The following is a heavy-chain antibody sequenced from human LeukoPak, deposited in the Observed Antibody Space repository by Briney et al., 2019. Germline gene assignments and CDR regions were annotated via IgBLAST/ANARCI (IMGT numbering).Heavy chain of an antibody. CDR1: GFTFSSYA. Sequence: GGSLRLSCAASGFTFSSYAMHWVRQAPGKGLEWVAVISYDGSNKYYADSVKGRFTISRDNSKNTLYLQMNGLRAEDTAVYYCARLVGATTVYWGQGTLVTVSS. V-gene: IGHV3-30-3*01. D-gene: IGHD1-26*01. CDR2: ISYDGSNK. CDR3: ARLVGATTVY. J-gene: IGHJ4*02.